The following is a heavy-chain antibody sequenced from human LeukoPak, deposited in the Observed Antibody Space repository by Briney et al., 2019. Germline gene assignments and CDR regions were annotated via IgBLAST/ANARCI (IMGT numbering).Heavy chain of an antibody. CDR1: GGSFSGYY. CDR3: ARDYCSSTSCPFDY. J-gene: IGHJ4*02. V-gene: IGHV4-34*01. D-gene: IGHD2-2*01. CDR2: INHSGST. Sequence: PSETLSLTCAVYGGSFSGYYWSWIRQPPGKGLEWSGEINHSGSTNYNPSLKSRVTISVDTSKNQFSLKLSSVTAADTAVYYCARDYCSSTSCPFDYWGQGTLVTVSS.